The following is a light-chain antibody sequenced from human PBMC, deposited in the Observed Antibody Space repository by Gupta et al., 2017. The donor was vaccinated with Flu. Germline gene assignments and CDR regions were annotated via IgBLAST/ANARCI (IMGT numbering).Light chain of an antibody. Sequence: DIVMTQSPLSLPVTPGEPASISCRPSQSLLHSNGYNYLDWYLQKPGQSPQLLIYWGSNRASGVPDRFSGSGSGTDFTLKISRVEAEDVGVYYCMQARQTPPVTFGQGTRLEIK. V-gene: IGKV2-28*01. CDR3: MQARQTPPVT. CDR1: QSLLHSNGYNY. CDR2: WGS. J-gene: IGKJ5*01.